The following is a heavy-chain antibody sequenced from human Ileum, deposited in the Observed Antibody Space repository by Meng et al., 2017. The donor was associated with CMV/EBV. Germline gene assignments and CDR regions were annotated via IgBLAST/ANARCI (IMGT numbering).Heavy chain of an antibody. V-gene: IGHV3-74*01. D-gene: IGHD3-3*01. Sequence: FTCSRYWLHWVRPAPGKALLWVSRINPDGSSPGSADSVKGRFTISSSNAKNTLYLQMNSLRAEDTAVYYCARQNHDPFLPPANWFDPWGQGTLVTVSS. CDR3: ARQNHDPFLPPANWFDP. CDR1: FTCSRYW. CDR2: INPDGSSP. J-gene: IGHJ5*02.